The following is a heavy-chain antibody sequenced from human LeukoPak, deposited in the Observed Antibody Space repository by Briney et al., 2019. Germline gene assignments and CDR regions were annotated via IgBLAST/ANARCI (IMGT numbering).Heavy chain of an antibody. Sequence: GGSLRLSCAASGFTFSSYAMSWVRQAPGKGLEWVSAISGSGGSTYYADSVKGRFTISRDNSKNTLYLQMNSPRAEDTAVYYCAKDVLGYSYGYFGYWGQGTLVTVSS. CDR3: AKDVLGYSYGYFGY. CDR2: ISGSGGST. CDR1: GFTFSSYA. V-gene: IGHV3-23*01. J-gene: IGHJ4*02. D-gene: IGHD5-18*01.